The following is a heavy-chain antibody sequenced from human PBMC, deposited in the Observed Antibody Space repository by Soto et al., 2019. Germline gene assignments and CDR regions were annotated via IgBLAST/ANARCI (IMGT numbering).Heavy chain of an antibody. J-gene: IGHJ5*02. D-gene: IGHD2-15*01. CDR1: GYTFTGYY. CDR2: INPNSGGT. V-gene: IGHV1-2*02. Sequence: ASVKVSCKASGYTFTGYYMHWVRQAPGQGLEWMGWINPNSGGTNYAQKFQDRVTMTRDTSISTAYMELSRLRSDDTAVYYCARDGGYCSGGSCYSVPWGQGTLVTVSS. CDR3: ARDGGYCSGGSCYSVP.